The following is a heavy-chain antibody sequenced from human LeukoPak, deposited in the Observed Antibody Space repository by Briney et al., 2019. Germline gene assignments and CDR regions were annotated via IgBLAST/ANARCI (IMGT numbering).Heavy chain of an antibody. CDR2: MSGSGGGT. J-gene: IGHJ4*02. V-gene: IGHV3-23*01. D-gene: IGHD3-22*01. CDR3: AKRGVVIRVILVGFYKEAYYFDS. CDR1: GITLSNYG. Sequence: GGSLRLSCAVSGITLSNYGMSWVRKAPGKGLEWVAGMSGSGGGTNYADSVKGLFTVSRDNSKNTLYLQMKSLRAEGTAVYFCAKRGVVIRVILVGFYKEAYYFDSWGQGALVTVSS.